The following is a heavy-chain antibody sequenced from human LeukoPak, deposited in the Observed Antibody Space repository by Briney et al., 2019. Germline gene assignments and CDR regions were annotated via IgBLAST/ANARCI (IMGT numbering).Heavy chain of an antibody. Sequence: ASVKVSCKASGYTFTSYYMHWVRQASGQGLEWMGIINPSGGSTSYAQKFQGRVTMTRDTSTSTVYMELSSLRSEDTAVYYCARDTYGDYYYYYGMDVWGQGTTVTVSS. CDR1: GYTFTSYY. CDR2: INPSGGST. J-gene: IGHJ6*02. CDR3: ARDTYGDYYYYYGMDV. D-gene: IGHD4-17*01. V-gene: IGHV1-46*01.